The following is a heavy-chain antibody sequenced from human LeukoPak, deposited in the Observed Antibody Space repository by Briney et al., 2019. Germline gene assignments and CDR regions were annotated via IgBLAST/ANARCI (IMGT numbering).Heavy chain of an antibody. CDR1: GFTLSSYA. CDR2: ISASGGGT. D-gene: IGHD5-12*01. Sequence: SGGSLRLSCAASGFTLSSYAMSWVRQAPGKGLEWVSSISASGGGTYYADSVKGRFTISRDTSKNTLYLQMNSLRAEDTAVYYCAPLAATTDYWGQGTLVTDSS. V-gene: IGHV3-23*01. J-gene: IGHJ4*02. CDR3: APLAATTDY.